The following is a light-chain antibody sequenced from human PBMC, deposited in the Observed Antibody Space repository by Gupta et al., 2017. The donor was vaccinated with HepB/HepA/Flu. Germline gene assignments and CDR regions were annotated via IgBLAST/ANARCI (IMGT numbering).Light chain of an antibody. V-gene: IGKV3-20*01. CDR1: QSVRSNY. CDR3: QQYASSQRT. Sequence: DIVLTQSPGTLSLSPGQRATLACRASQSVRSNYLAWYQQKTGQAPRLRIYRASSRVAGIPDRFSGSGSGTDFTLTISRLDPEDIAVYFCQQYASSQRTFGQGTTVEIK. CDR2: RAS. J-gene: IGKJ1*01.